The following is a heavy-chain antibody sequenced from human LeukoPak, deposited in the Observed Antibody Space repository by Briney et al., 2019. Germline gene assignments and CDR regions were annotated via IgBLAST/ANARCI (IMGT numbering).Heavy chain of an antibody. CDR1: GFTFSSYW. V-gene: IGHV3-53*01. CDR3: AREITYGMDV. J-gene: IGHJ6*02. Sequence: GGSLRLSCAASGFTFSSYWMSWVRQAPGKGLEWVSVIYSGDTTSYADSVKGRFTISRDNSKNTLYLQMNSLRAEDTAVYYCAREITYGMDVWGQGTTVTVSS. CDR2: IYSGDTT.